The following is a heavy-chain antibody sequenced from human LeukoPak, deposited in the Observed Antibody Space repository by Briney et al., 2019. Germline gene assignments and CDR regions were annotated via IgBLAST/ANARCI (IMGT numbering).Heavy chain of an antibody. CDR1: GGTFSSYA. Sequence: SVKVSCKASGGTFSSYAISWVRQAPGQGLEWMGGIIPIFGTANYAQKFQGRVTITTDESTSTAYMELSSLRSEDTAVYYCARGHVSSSAYYYYYYMDVWGKGTTVTVSS. CDR3: ARGHVSSSAYYYYYYMDV. CDR2: IIPIFGTA. D-gene: IGHD2-2*01. J-gene: IGHJ6*03. V-gene: IGHV1-69*05.